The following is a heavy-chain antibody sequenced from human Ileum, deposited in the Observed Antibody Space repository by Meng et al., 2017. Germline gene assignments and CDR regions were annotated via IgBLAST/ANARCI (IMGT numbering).Heavy chain of an antibody. D-gene: IGHD2/OR15-2a*01. J-gene: IGHJ4*02. Sequence: GLGPGRVEPSGPLPLHLVVLGDSISSSNWGNWVRQPPGKGLEWIGEIFHTGSTNYNPSLKSRVTISADKSKNQFSLNLSSVTAADTAVYYCATNKNKKIDYWGQGTLVTVSS. CDR3: ATNKNKKIDY. CDR2: IFHTGST. CDR1: GDSISSSNW. V-gene: IGHV4-4*02.